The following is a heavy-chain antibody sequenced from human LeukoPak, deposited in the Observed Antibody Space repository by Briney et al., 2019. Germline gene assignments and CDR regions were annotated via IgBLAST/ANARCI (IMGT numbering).Heavy chain of an antibody. CDR1: GYTFTGYY. Sequence: ASVKVSCKASGYTFTGYYMHWVRHAPGQGLEWMGWFNPNSGGTNYAQKFQGRFTMTRDTSISKAYMELSRLRSDDTAVYYCARGGIAVAGTRAHWVDPWGQGTLGTVSS. J-gene: IGHJ5*02. CDR2: FNPNSGGT. V-gene: IGHV1-2*02. CDR3: ARGGIAVAGTRAHWVDP. D-gene: IGHD6-19*01.